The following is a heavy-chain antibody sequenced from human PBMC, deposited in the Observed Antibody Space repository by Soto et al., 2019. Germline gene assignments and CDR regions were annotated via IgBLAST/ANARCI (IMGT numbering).Heavy chain of an antibody. Sequence: WTWIRQHPGNGLEGIGYTYYSWSTYYNPPLKSRLTISVDTSKNQYSLRLSSVTAADTAVSYCAREEAGAFDIWGQGTMVTVSS. V-gene: IGHV4-31*02. D-gene: IGHD3-10*01. CDR3: AREEAGAFDI. CDR2: TYYSWST. J-gene: IGHJ3*02.